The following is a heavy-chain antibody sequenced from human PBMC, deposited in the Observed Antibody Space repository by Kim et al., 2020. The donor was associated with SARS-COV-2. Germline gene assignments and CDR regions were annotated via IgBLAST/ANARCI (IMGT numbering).Heavy chain of an antibody. V-gene: IGHV5-10-1*01. D-gene: IGHD3-10*01. CDR3: AIDGSGSYYNWFDP. Sequence: SPSFQGHVTISADKSISTAYLQWSSLKASDTAMYYCAIDGSGSYYNWFDPWGQGTLVTVSS. J-gene: IGHJ5*02.